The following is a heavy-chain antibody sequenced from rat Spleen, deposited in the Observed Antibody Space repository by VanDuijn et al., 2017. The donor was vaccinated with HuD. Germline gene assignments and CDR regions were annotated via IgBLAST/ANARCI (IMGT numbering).Heavy chain of an antibody. J-gene: IGHJ3*01. CDR2: ISPSGNYT. D-gene: IGHD5-1*01. CDR1: GFIFSDYA. Sequence: EVQLVESGGGLVQPGRSLKLSCAASGFIFSDYAMAWVRQAPKKGLEWVATISPSGNYTYYRDSVKGRFTISRDNAKSTLYLQMDSLRSEDTATYYCATTPGRPFAYWGQGTLVTVSS. CDR3: ATTPGRPFAY. V-gene: IGHV5-17*01.